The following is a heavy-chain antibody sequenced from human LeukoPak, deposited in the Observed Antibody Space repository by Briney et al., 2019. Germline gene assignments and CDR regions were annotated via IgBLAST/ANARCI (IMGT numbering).Heavy chain of an antibody. D-gene: IGHD6-6*01. CDR1: AFTFSDDY. CDR2: ISSRSNYT. CDR3: ARGEEYSSSSGPLVY. J-gene: IGHJ4*02. Sequence: PGGSLRLSCAASAFTFSDDYMSYIRQAPGKGLEWVSYISSRSNYTNYADSVKGRFTISRDNAKHSLYLQMNSLRAEDTAVYYCARGEEYSSSSGPLVYLGQGTLVTVSS. V-gene: IGHV3-11*06.